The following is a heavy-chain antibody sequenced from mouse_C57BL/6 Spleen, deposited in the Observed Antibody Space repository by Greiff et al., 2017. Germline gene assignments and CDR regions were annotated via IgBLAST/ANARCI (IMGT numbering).Heavy chain of an antibody. CDR2: IHPNSGST. Sequence: QVQLQQPGAELVKPGASVKLSCKASGYTFTSYWMHWVKQRPGQGLEWIGMIHPNSGSTNYNEKFKSKDTLTVDKSSSTAYMQLSSLTSEDSAVYYCARDWDDWYFDVWGTGTTVTVSS. D-gene: IGHD4-1*01. CDR3: ARDWDDWYFDV. CDR1: GYTFTSYW. J-gene: IGHJ1*03. V-gene: IGHV1-64*01.